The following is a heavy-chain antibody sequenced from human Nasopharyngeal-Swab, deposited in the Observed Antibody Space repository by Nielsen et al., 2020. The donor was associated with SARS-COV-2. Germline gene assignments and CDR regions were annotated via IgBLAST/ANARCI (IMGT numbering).Heavy chain of an antibody. CDR3: ARPGSSGSYDAFDI. J-gene: IGHJ3*02. CDR1: GFTFSSYW. Sequence: GESLKISCAASGFTFSSYWMHWVRQAPGKGLVWVSRINSDGSSTRDADSVKGRFTISRDNAKHTLYLQMNSLRAEDTAVYYCARPGSSGSYDAFDIWGQGTMVTVSS. D-gene: IGHD6-19*01. V-gene: IGHV3-74*01. CDR2: INSDGSST.